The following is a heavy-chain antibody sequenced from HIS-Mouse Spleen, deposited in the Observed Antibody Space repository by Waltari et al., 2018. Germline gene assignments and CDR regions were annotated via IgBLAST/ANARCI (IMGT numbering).Heavy chain of an antibody. CDR2: INHSGST. D-gene: IGHD1-1*01. CDR1: GGSLSGYY. V-gene: IGHV4-34*01. CDR3: ARGRFHSWNDAFDI. Sequence: QVQLQQWGAGLLKPSETLSLTCAVYGGSLSGYYLSWIRQAPGKGLEWIGEINHSGSTNYNPSLKSRVTISVDTSKNQFSLKLSSVTAADTAVYYCARGRFHSWNDAFDIWGQGTMVTVSS. J-gene: IGHJ3*02.